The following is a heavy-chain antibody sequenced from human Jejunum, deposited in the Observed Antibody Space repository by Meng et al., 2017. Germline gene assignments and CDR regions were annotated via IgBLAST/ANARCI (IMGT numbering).Heavy chain of an antibody. Sequence: QVQLQASGPGLVKPSGTLFLTCTVSGVSTTAPFYWTWIRQAPGKGLEWIGEVWPSGATYYNPSLSSRITISIDTSNNQFSLEVAFLTAADTAVYYCARAIRERYFDSWGQGTLVTVSS. CDR1: GVSTTAPFY. V-gene: IGHV4-4*02. CDR2: VWPSGAT. J-gene: IGHJ4*02. D-gene: IGHD1-14*01. CDR3: ARAIRERYFDS.